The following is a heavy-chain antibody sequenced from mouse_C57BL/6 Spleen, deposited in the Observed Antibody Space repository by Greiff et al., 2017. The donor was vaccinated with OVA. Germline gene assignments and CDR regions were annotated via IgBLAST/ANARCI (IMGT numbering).Heavy chain of an antibody. CDR3: ARDDLLWYPFAY. J-gene: IGHJ3*01. D-gene: IGHD2-1*01. Sequence: DVMLVESGGGLVQSGRSLRLSCATSGFTFSDFYMEWVRQAPGKGLEWIAASRNKANDYTTEYSASVKGRFIVSRDTSQSILYLQMNALRAEDTAIYYCARDDLLWYPFAYWGQGTLVTVSA. CDR1: GFTFSDFY. CDR2: SRNKANDYTT. V-gene: IGHV7-1*01.